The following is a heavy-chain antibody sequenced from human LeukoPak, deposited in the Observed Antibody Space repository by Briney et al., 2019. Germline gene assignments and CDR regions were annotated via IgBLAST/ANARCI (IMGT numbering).Heavy chain of an antibody. V-gene: IGHV3-15*01. J-gene: IGHJ4*02. CDR2: IKGKPDGGTT. Sequence: GGSLRLSCAASGLTFTNAWMSWVRQAPGKGLEWVGRIKGKPDGGTTEYAASLKGRFTISKDEAKNTVYLQMNSLTTEDTAVYYCVTDGYCSSTGCYFFDCWGQGTLVTVSS. D-gene: IGHD2-2*01. CDR1: GLTFTNAW. CDR3: VTDGYCSSTGCYFFDC.